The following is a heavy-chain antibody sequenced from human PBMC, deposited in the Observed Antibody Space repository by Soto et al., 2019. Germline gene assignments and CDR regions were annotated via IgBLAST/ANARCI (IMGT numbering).Heavy chain of an antibody. V-gene: IGHV3-30-3*01. D-gene: IGHD6-19*01. CDR1: GFSFSKYA. Sequence: VGSLRLSCAASGFSFSKYAMHWVRQAPGKGLEWVAVITYDATNEYYADSVKGRFTIPRDNSNNTLSLHMSSLRLADTAVYYCARKAVPDFWGQGTLVTVSS. CDR3: ARKAVPDF. CDR2: ITYDATNE. J-gene: IGHJ4*02.